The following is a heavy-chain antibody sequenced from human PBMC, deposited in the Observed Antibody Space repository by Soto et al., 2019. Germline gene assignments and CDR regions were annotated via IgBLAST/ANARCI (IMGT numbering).Heavy chain of an antibody. D-gene: IGHD2-2*01. CDR1: GYTFTSYY. J-gene: IGHJ4*02. Sequence: ASVKVSCKASGYTFTSYYMHWVRQAPGQGLEWMGIINPSGGSTSYAQKFQGRVTMTRDTSTSTVYMELSSLRSEDTAVYYCARGSPLGYCSSTSCPSFDYWGQGTLVTVSS. V-gene: IGHV1-46*03. CDR3: ARGSPLGYCSSTSCPSFDY. CDR2: INPSGGST.